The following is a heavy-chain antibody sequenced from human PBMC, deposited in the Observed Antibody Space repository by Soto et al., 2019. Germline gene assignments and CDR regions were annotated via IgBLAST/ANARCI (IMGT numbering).Heavy chain of an antibody. CDR3: TREMSGHYSTFDL. CDR1: GFTFSDYF. CDR2: TNKTGSTS. J-gene: IGHJ3*01. Sequence: QVHLVESGGDLVKPGGSLRLSCAASGFTFSDYFMSWIRQSPGKGLEWVSYTNKTGSTSNHAASVKVRFTIYSDNAKNGLYLLMTSLRAGDTAIYYCTREMSGHYSTFDLWGLGTMVTVSS. V-gene: IGHV3-11*01. D-gene: IGHD2-15*01.